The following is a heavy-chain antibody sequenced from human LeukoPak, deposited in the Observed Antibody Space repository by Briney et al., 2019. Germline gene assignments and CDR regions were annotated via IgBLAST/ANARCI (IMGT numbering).Heavy chain of an antibody. J-gene: IGHJ4*02. D-gene: IGHD3-10*01. Sequence: GGSLRLSCAASGFTFDDYAMHWVRQAPGKGLEWVSGISWNSGSIGYADPVKGRFTISRDNTKNSLYLQMNSLRAEDMALYYCAKDRTSSYGSGSCFDYWGQGTLVTVSS. CDR2: ISWNSGSI. CDR3: AKDRTSSYGSGSCFDY. V-gene: IGHV3-9*03. CDR1: GFTFDDYA.